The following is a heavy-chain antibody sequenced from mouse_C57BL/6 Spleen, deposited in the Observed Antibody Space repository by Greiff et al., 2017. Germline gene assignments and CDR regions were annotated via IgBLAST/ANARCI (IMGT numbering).Heavy chain of an antibody. CDR2: IDPSDSYT. Sequence: VQLQQPGAELVRPGTSVKLSCKASGYTFTSYWMHWVKQRPGQGLEWIGVIDPSDSYTNYNQKFKGKATLTVDTSSSTAYMQLSSLTSEDSAVYYCARVDYDGWFAYWGQGTLVTVSA. CDR1: GYTFTSYW. CDR3: ARVDYDGWFAY. J-gene: IGHJ3*01. D-gene: IGHD2-4*01. V-gene: IGHV1-59*01.